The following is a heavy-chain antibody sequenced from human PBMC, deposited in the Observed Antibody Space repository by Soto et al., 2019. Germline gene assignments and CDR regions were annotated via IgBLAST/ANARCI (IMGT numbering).Heavy chain of an antibody. Sequence: SETLSLTCTVSGGSISSYYWSWIRQPPGKGLEWIGYIYYSGSTNYNPSLKSRVTISVDTSKNQFFLKLSSVTAADTAVYYCARNYYDILTGYYNDYYGMDVWGQGTTVTVSS. CDR3: ARNYYDILTGYYNDYYGMDV. CDR2: IYYSGST. J-gene: IGHJ6*02. V-gene: IGHV4-59*01. CDR1: GGSISSYY. D-gene: IGHD3-9*01.